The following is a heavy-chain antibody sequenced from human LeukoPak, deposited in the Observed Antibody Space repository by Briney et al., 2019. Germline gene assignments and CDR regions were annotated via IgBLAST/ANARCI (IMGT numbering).Heavy chain of an antibody. CDR1: GLTFSTSG. J-gene: IGHJ4*02. CDR3: ATETNGRHYDY. D-gene: IGHD1-14*01. CDR2: IGPTGSDR. Sequence: KPGGSLRLSCTASGLTFSTSGFNWVRQAPGKGLEWVASIGPTGSDRYHADSIKGRFTISRDHANNFLYLQMNSLRAEDTAVYYCATETNGRHYDYWGQGTLLTVFS. V-gene: IGHV3-21*06.